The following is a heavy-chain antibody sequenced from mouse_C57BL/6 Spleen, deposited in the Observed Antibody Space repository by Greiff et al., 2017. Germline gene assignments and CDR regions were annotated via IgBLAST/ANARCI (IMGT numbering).Heavy chain of an antibody. V-gene: IGHV7-3*01. CDR3: ARWDLGYAMDY. Sequence: EVMLVESGGGLVQPGGSLSLSCAASGFTFTDYYMSWVRQPPGQALEWLGFIRNKANGYTTEYSASVKGRFTISRDNSQSILYLQMNALRAEDSATYYCARWDLGYAMDYWGQGTSVTVSS. CDR1: GFTFTDYY. CDR2: IRNKANGYTT. J-gene: IGHJ4*01. D-gene: IGHD3-3*01.